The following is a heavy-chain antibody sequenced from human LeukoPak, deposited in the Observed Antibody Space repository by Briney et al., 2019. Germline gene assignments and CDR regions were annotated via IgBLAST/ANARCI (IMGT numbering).Heavy chain of an antibody. J-gene: IGHJ4*02. CDR3: ARGRDSSGSRIQRVRPTFDY. CDR1: GGSFSGYY. CDR2: INHSGST. Sequence: PSETLSLTCAVYGGSFSGYYLSWIRQPPGKGLEWIGEINHSGSTNYNPSLKSRVTISVDTSKNQFSLKLSSVTAADTAVYYCARGRDSSGSRIQRVRPTFDYWGQGTLVTVSS. V-gene: IGHV4-34*01. D-gene: IGHD3-22*01.